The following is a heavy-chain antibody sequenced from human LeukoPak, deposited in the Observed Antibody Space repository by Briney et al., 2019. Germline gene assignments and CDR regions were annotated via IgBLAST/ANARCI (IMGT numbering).Heavy chain of an antibody. V-gene: IGHV3-48*02. D-gene: IGHD1-26*01. CDR2: ITASGTAM. Sequence: EGSLRLSCAASGFTFSSYSMNWVRQAPGKGLEWVSHITASGTAMFYADSVKGRFTISRDNAKNSLYLQMNGLRDEDTAVYYCASSGSYRFDYWGQGTLVTVSS. J-gene: IGHJ4*02. CDR1: GFTFSSYS. CDR3: ASSGSYRFDY.